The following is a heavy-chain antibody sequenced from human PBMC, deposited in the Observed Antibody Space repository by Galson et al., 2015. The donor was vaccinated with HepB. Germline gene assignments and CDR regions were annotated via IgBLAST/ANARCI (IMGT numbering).Heavy chain of an antibody. Sequence: SLRLSCAASGFTFSNAWMSWVRQAPGKGLEWVGRIKSKTDGGTTDYAAPVKGRFTISRDDSKNTLYLQMNSLKTEDTAVYYCTTRHVAPYCGGDCYPTTDATLFYYMDVWGKGTTVTVSS. CDR1: GFTFSNAW. CDR3: TTRHVAPYCGGDCYPTTDATLFYYMDV. D-gene: IGHD2-21*01. J-gene: IGHJ6*03. V-gene: IGHV3-15*01. CDR2: IKSKTDGGTT.